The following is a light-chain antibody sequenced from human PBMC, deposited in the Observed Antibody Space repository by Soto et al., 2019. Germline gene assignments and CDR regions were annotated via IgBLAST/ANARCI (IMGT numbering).Light chain of an antibody. CDR2: STY. V-gene: IGLV7-43*01. CDR3: LLYHGAAQV. J-gene: IGLJ3*02. CDR1: TGAVTSDYY. Sequence: QAVVTQEPSLTVSPGGTVTLTCASSTGAVTSDYYPNWLQQKPGQAPRSLIHSTYTRHFWTPARFSGSLLVGKAALTVSDVQPEDEADYYCLLYHGAAQVFGGGTKLTVL.